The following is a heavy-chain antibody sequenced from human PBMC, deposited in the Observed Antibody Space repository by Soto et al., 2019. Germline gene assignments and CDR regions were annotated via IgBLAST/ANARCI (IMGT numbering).Heavy chain of an antibody. D-gene: IGHD2-2*01. Sequence: PWETLSLTCAVSGYSISSSNWWGWIRQPPGKGLEWIGYIYYSGSTYYNPSLKSRVTMAVDTSKSQFSLKLSSVTAVDTAVYFCARAMGCSSTSCYSYYYYGMDVWGQGTTVTVS. CDR2: IYYSGST. CDR3: ARAMGCSSTSCYSYYYYGMDV. J-gene: IGHJ6*02. V-gene: IGHV4-28*03. CDR1: GYSISSSNW.